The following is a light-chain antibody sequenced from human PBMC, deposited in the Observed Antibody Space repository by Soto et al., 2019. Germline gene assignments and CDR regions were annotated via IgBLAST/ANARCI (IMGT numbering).Light chain of an antibody. J-gene: IGKJ4*02. V-gene: IGKV3-15*01. CDR1: QSVSSN. CDR2: AAS. Sequence: EIVMTQSPGTLSLSPGERATLPCRASQSVSSNLAWYQQKPGQAPRLLIYAASTRATGIPARFSGSGSGTDFTLTISSLQAEDFAVYYCQQYHNWPPLTFGGGTKVEIK. CDR3: QQYHNWPPLT.